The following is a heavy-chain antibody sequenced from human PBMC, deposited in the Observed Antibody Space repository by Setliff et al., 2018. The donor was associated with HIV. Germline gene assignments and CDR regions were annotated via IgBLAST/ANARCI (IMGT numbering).Heavy chain of an antibody. D-gene: IGHD3-3*01. CDR1: GYTLTDYY. V-gene: IGHV1-2*02. J-gene: IGHJ2*01. Sequence: GASVKVSCKASGYTLTDYYVQWVRQAPGQGLEWMGWVNPHDGGTYYAQILEGRVTMTRDTSTSTAYMELSRLRSDDTAVHYCARGLGYNNFWSGYYHGWYFDLWGHGTLVTVSS. CDR3: ARGLGYNNFWSGYYHGWYFDL. CDR2: VNPHDGGT.